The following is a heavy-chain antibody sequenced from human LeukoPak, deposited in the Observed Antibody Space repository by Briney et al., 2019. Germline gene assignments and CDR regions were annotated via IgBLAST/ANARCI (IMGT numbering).Heavy chain of an antibody. CDR2: SSSTGNII. Sequence: PGGSLRLSCAASGFTFSDYYMTWIRQAPGKGLGWVSYSSSTGNIIFYADSVKGRFTISRDNAKNSLYLQMNSLRAEDTAVYYCARDPLIGSTYTTAWGYWGQGTLVTVSS. CDR1: GFTFSDYY. V-gene: IGHV3-11*04. D-gene: IGHD2-2*01. J-gene: IGHJ4*02. CDR3: ARDPLIGSTYTTAWGY.